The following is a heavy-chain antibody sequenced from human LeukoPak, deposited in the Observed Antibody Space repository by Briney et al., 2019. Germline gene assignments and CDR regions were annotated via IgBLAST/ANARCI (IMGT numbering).Heavy chain of an antibody. CDR2: INPNSGGT. CDR3: ATVGWAAAADRDY. J-gene: IGHJ4*02. CDR1: GYTFTGYY. Sequence: ASVKVSCKASGYTFTGYYMHWVRQAPGQGLEWMGWINPNSGGTKYAQKFQGRVTMTRDTSISTAYMELSSLRSEDTAVYYCATVGWAAAADRDYWGQGTLVTVSS. D-gene: IGHD6-13*01. V-gene: IGHV1-2*02.